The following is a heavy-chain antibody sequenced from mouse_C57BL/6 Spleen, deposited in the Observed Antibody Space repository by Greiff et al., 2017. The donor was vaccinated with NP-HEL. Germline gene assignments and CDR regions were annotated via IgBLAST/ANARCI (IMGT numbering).Heavy chain of an antibody. CDR1: GYTFTSYD. CDR3: AQGRIYDYDRPGAY. Sequence: VKLMESGPELVKPGASVKLSCKASGYTFTSYDINWVKQRPGQGLEWIGWIYPRDGSTKYNEQFKGKATLTVDTSSSTAYMELHSLTSEDSAVYVCAQGRIYDYDRPGAYWGQGTLVTVSA. V-gene: IGHV1-85*01. CDR2: IYPRDGST. D-gene: IGHD2-4*01. J-gene: IGHJ3*01.